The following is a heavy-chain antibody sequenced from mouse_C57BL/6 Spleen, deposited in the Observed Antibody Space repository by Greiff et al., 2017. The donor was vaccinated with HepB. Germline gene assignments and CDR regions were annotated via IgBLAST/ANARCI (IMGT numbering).Heavy chain of an antibody. CDR3: ARLLWSPYYFDY. CDR2: IYPGDGDT. Sequence: QVQLKESGAELVKPGASVKISCKASGYAFSSYWMNWVKQRPGKGLEWIGQIYPGDGDTNYNGKFKGKATLTADKSSSTAYMQLSSLTSEDSAVYFCARLLWSPYYFDYWGQGTTLTVSS. V-gene: IGHV1-80*01. J-gene: IGHJ2*01. D-gene: IGHD2-1*01. CDR1: GYAFSSYW.